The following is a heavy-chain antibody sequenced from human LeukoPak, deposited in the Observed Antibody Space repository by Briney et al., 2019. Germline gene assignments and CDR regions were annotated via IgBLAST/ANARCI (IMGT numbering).Heavy chain of an antibody. CDR3: ARAAHYYDSGGFLPEAFDV. D-gene: IGHD3-22*01. J-gene: IGHJ3*01. V-gene: IGHV3-43*01. CDR2: ITWDGGKT. Sequence: GGSLRLSCAASGFTFGDYSMQWVRQVPGKGLEWVSLITWDGGKTYYADSVKGRFTISRDNARNSLYLQMNSLRAEDTAVYYCARAAHYYDSGGFLPEAFDVWGQGTMVTVSS. CDR1: GFTFGDYS.